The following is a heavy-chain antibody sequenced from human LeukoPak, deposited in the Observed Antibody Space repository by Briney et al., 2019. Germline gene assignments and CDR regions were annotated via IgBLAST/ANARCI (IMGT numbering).Heavy chain of an antibody. CDR2: IIPIFGTA. J-gene: IGHJ6*04. CDR3: ARDIVVVVAASYYYYGMDV. D-gene: IGHD2-15*01. Sequence: GSSVKVSCKASGGTFSSYAISWVQQAPGQGLEWMGGIIPIFGTANYAQKFQGRVTITADESTSTAYMELSSLRSEDTAVYYCARDIVVVVAASYYYYGMDVWGKGTTVTVSS. CDR1: GGTFSSYA. V-gene: IGHV1-69*01.